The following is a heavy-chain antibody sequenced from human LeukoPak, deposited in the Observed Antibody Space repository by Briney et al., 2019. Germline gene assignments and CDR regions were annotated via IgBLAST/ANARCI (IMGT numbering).Heavy chain of an antibody. Sequence: GGSLRLSCAASGFTFSDYQMNWIRQAPGKGLEWVLYISSSGGTISYADSVKGRFTISRDNAKNSLYLQMNSLRAEDTAVYYCARDEYYYGSGADIWGQGTMVTVSS. CDR3: ARDEYYYGSGADI. CDR1: GFTFSDYQ. J-gene: IGHJ3*02. D-gene: IGHD3-10*01. CDR2: ISSSGGTI. V-gene: IGHV3-11*01.